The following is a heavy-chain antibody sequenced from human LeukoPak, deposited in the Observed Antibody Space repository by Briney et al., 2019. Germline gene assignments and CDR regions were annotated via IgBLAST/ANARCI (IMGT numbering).Heavy chain of an antibody. CDR2: MNPNSGNT. V-gene: IGHV1-8*03. CDR3: ARGRTIREKNWFDP. Sequence: ASVKVSCRASGYTFTSYDINWVRQATGQGLEWMGWMNPNSGNTGYAQKFQGRVTITRNTTISTAYMELSSLRSEGTAVYYCARGRTIREKNWFDPWGQGTLVTVSS. J-gene: IGHJ5*02. CDR1: GYTFTSYD. D-gene: IGHD2-21*01.